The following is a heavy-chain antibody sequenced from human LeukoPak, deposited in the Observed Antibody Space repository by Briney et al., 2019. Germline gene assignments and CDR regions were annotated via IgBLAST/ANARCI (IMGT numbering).Heavy chain of an antibody. CDR3: ARGGYYYDSSGGAFDI. CDR2: ISYDGSNK. V-gene: IGHV3-30*04. D-gene: IGHD3-22*01. Sequence: VRQAPGKGLXWXXVISYDGSNKYYADSVKGRFTMSRDNSKNTLYLQMSTLRAEDTAVYYCARGGYYYDSSGGAFDIWGQGTMVTVSS. J-gene: IGHJ3*02.